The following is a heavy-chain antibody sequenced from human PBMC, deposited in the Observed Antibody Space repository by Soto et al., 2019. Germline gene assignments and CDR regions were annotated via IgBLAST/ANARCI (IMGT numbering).Heavy chain of an antibody. CDR1: GFTFSSYS. V-gene: IGHV3-48*02. CDR2: ISSSSSTI. Sequence: GGSLRLSCAASGFTFSSYSMNWVRQAPGKGLEWVSYISSSSSTIYYADSVKGRFTISRDNAKNSLYLQMNSLRDEDTAVYYCASRRPSGWYAEYFQHWGQGTLVTVSS. CDR3: ASRRPSGWYAEYFQH. D-gene: IGHD6-19*01. J-gene: IGHJ1*01.